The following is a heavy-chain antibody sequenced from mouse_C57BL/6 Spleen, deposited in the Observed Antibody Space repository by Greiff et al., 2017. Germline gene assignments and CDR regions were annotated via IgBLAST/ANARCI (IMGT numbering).Heavy chain of an antibody. CDR3: ARDGLGRFFAY. D-gene: IGHD4-1*01. J-gene: IGHJ3*01. Sequence: EVQRVESGGGLVKPGGSLKLSCAASGFTFSSYAMSWVRQTPEKRLEWVATISDGGSYTYYPDNVKGRFTISRDNAKNNPYLQMSHLKSEDTAMYYCARDGLGRFFAYLGQGTLVTVSA. CDR2: ISDGGSYT. V-gene: IGHV5-4*01. CDR1: GFTFSSYA.